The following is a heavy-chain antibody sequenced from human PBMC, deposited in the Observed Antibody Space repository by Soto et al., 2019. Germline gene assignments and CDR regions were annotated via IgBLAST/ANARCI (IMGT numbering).Heavy chain of an antibody. Sequence: PSETLSLTCAVYVGSFSGYYWSWIRQPPGKGLEWIGEINHSGSTNYNPSLKSRVTISVDTSKNQFSLKLSSVTAADTAVYYCARTGIAAENYGMDVWGQGTSVTVSS. CDR1: VGSFSGYY. CDR3: ARTGIAAENYGMDV. D-gene: IGHD6-13*01. J-gene: IGHJ6*02. CDR2: INHSGST. V-gene: IGHV4-34*01.